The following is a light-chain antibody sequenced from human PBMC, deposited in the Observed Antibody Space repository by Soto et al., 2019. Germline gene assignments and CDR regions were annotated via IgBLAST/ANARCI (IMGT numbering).Light chain of an antibody. Sequence: QSALTQPPSASGSPGQSVTISCTGTSSDVGDYNYVSWYQHHPGKAPKLMIYEVTKRPSGVPDRFSGSKSGNTASLTVSGLQADDEADYYCSSYAGSNNYVFGTGTKVTVL. CDR2: EVT. V-gene: IGLV2-8*01. J-gene: IGLJ1*01. CDR1: SSDVGDYNY. CDR3: SSYAGSNNYV.